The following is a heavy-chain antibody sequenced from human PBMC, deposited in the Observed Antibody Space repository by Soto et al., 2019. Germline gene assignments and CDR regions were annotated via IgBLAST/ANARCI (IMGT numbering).Heavy chain of an antibody. CDR3: AIVPDR. Sequence: QLQLQESGSGLVKPSQTLSLTCAVSGGSISSGGYSWSWIRQPPGKGLEWIGYIYHSGSTYYNPSLKSRVLISVHSSKNQFSLKLSSVTAADTAVYYCAIVPDRWGQGTLVTVSS. J-gene: IGHJ5*02. D-gene: IGHD2-2*01. CDR1: GGSISSGGYS. CDR2: IYHSGST. V-gene: IGHV4-30-2*01.